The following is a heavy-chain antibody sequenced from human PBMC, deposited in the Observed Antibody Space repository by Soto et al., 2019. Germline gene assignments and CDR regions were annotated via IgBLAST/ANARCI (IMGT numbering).Heavy chain of an antibody. V-gene: IGHV4-34*01. CDR2: INHSGST. CDR1: GGSFSCYY. CDR3: ARGQGYDFWSGYYRPHFNWFDP. D-gene: IGHD3-3*01. J-gene: IGHJ5*02. Sequence: SETLSLTCAVYGGSFSCYYWIWIRQPPGKGLEWIGEINHSGSTNYNPSLKSRVTISVDTSKNQFSLKLSSVTAADTAVYYCARGQGYDFWSGYYRPHFNWFDPWGQGTLVTVSS.